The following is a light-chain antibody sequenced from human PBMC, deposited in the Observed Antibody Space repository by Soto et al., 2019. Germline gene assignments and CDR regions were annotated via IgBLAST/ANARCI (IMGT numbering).Light chain of an antibody. V-gene: IGLV2-14*03. CDR2: DVT. J-gene: IGLJ2*01. CDR1: SSDVGNYNY. CDR3: TSYTGSSLV. Sequence: QSALTQPASVSGSPGQSITISCTGTSSDVGNYNYVSWYQQHPGKAPRLMIYDVTNRPSGVSNRFSGSKSGNTASLTFSGLQAEDEADYYCTSYTGSSLVFGGGTKLTVL.